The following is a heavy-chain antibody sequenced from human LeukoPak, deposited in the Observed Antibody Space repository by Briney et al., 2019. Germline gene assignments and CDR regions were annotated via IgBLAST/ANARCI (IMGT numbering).Heavy chain of an antibody. Sequence: SETLSLTCTVSGGSISSYYWGWIRQPPGKGLEWIGSIYYSGSTYYNPSLKSRVTISVDTSKNQFSLKLSSVTAADTAVYYCARIDSTYYYDSSGYYKINNAFDIWGQGTMVTVSS. J-gene: IGHJ3*02. CDR1: GGSISSYY. CDR2: IYYSGST. V-gene: IGHV4-39*01. D-gene: IGHD3-22*01. CDR3: ARIDSTYYYDSSGYYKINNAFDI.